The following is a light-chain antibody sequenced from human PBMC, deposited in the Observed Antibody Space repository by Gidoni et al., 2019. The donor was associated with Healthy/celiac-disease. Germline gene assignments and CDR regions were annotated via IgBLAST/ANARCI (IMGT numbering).Light chain of an antibody. CDR1: QSVSSN. J-gene: IGKJ4*01. CDR2: GAS. CDR3: QQYNNWPGT. Sequence: EIVMTQSPATLSVSPGDRATLSCRASQSVSSNLAWYQQKPGQAPRLLIYGASTRATGIPARFSGSGSGTEFTLTISSLQSEDFAVYYCQQYNNWPGTFGGXTKVEIK. V-gene: IGKV3-15*01.